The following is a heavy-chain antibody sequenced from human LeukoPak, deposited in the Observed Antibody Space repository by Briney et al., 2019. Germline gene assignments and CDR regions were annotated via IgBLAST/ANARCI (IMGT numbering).Heavy chain of an antibody. V-gene: IGHV3-23*01. J-gene: IGHJ4*02. Sequence: TGGSLRLSCAASGSTFSSYAMSWVRQAPGKGLEWVSAISGSGGSTYYADSVKGRFTISRDNTKNTLYLQMNSLRAEDTAVYYCAKDVGRKGIAVGDYWGQGTLVTVSS. D-gene: IGHD6-19*01. CDR2: ISGSGGST. CDR3: AKDVGRKGIAVGDY. CDR1: GSTFSSYA.